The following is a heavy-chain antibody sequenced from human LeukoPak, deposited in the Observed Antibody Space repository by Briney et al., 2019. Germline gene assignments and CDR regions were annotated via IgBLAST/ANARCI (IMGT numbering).Heavy chain of an antibody. V-gene: IGHV1-46*01. CDR2: INPSGGST. Sequence: ASVKVSCKASGYTFTSYYVHWVRQAPGQGLEWMGIINPSGGSTSYAQKFQGRVTMTRDMSTSTVYMELSSLRSEDTAVYYCARGRITIFGVVIPQGHDAIDIWGQGTMVTVSS. D-gene: IGHD3-3*01. CDR1: GYTFTSYY. J-gene: IGHJ3*02. CDR3: ARGRITIFGVVIPQGHDAIDI.